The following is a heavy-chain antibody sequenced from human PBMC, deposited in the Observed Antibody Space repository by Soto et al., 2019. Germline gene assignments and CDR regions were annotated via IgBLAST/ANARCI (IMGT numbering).Heavy chain of an antibody. CDR2: ISSSSSYM. D-gene: IGHD3-3*01. V-gene: IGHV3-21*01. Sequence: RLSCAASGFTFSSYSMNWVRQAPGKGLEWVSSISSSSSYMYYADSVKGRFTISRDNAKNSLYLQMNSLRAEDTAVYYCARDTIFGVVIGWFDPWGQGTLVTVSS. CDR1: GFTFSSYS. J-gene: IGHJ5*02. CDR3: ARDTIFGVVIGWFDP.